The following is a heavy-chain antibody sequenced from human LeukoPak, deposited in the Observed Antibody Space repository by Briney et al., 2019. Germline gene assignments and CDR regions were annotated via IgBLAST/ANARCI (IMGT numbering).Heavy chain of an antibody. V-gene: IGHV3-30*03. CDR3: AGMDIVVVAATLAKQDY. Sequence: GGSLRLSCAASGFTFSSYGMHWVRQAPGKGLEWVAVISYDGSNKYYADSVKGRFTISRDNSKNTLYLQMNSLRAEDTAVYYCAGMDIVVVAATLAKQDYWGQGTLVTVSS. CDR1: GFTFSSYG. D-gene: IGHD2-15*01. J-gene: IGHJ4*02. CDR2: ISYDGSNK.